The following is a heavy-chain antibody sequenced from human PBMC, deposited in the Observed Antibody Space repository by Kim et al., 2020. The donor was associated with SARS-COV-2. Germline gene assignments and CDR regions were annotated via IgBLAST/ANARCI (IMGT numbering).Heavy chain of an antibody. CDR2: IYYSGST. V-gene: IGHV4-39*01. D-gene: IGHD6-19*01. CDR3: ARRSSGWYRLGFDY. Sequence: SETLSLTCTVSGGSISSSSYYWGWIRQPPGKGLEWIGSIYYSGSTYYNPSLKSRVTISVDTSKNQFSLKLSSVTAADTAVYYCARRSSGWYRLGFDYWGQGTLVTVSS. J-gene: IGHJ4*02. CDR1: GGSISSSSYY.